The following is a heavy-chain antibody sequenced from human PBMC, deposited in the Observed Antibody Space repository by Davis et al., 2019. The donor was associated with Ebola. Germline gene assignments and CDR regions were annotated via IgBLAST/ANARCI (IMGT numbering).Heavy chain of an antibody. CDR3: ARWDIVVVPAAIFFDY. CDR1: GYTFTGYY. CDR2: INPNSGGT. D-gene: IGHD2-2*02. V-gene: IGHV1-2*02. J-gene: IGHJ4*02. Sequence: AASVKVSCKASGYTFTGYYMHWVRQAPGQGLEWMGWINPNSGGTNYAQKLQGRVTMTTDTSTSTAYMELRSLRSDDTAVYYCARWDIVVVPAAIFFDYWGQGTLVTVSS.